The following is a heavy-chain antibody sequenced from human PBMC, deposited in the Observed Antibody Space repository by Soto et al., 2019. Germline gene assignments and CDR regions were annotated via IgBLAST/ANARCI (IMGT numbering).Heavy chain of an antibody. Sequence: QVQLVQSGAEVKKPGSSMKVSCRASGGTFRSYSISWVRQAPGQGLEWMGRIIPILGVASYAQKFQGRVTITADKSTSTAYLELNSLRSEDTAVYYCARGDVATILASNWFDPWGQGTLVSVSS. CDR2: IIPILGVA. CDR1: GGTFRSYS. CDR3: ARGDVATILASNWFDP. V-gene: IGHV1-69*02. J-gene: IGHJ5*02. D-gene: IGHD5-12*01.